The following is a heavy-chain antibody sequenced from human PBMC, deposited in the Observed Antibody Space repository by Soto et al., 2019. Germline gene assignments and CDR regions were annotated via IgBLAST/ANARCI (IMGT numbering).Heavy chain of an antibody. J-gene: IGHJ6*02. CDR1: GGTFSSYA. V-gene: IGHV1-69*13. CDR3: ARTTVTTNYYYGMDV. Sequence: GASVKVSCKASGGTFSSYAISWVRQAPGQGLEWMGGIIPIFGTANYAQKFQGRVTITADESTSTAYMELSSLRSEDTAVYYCARTTVTTNYYYGMDVWGQGTTVTVSS. CDR2: IIPIFGTA. D-gene: IGHD4-17*01.